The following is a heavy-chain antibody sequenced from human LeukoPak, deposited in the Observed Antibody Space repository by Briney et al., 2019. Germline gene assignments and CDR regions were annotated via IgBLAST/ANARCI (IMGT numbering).Heavy chain of an antibody. CDR2: IRGNGET. J-gene: IGHJ1*01. CDR3: VVWVAYDILTTYPGAEYFQH. CDR1: GLSFSSFA. D-gene: IGHD3-9*01. Sequence: GGSLRLSCAASGLSFSSFAMGWVRQGPARGLEWVSSIRGNGETFYADSVKGRFTLSSDSSRNTVYFQLNSLRAEDTAVYYCVVWVAYDILTTYPGAEYFQHWGQGTLVSVSS. V-gene: IGHV3-23*01.